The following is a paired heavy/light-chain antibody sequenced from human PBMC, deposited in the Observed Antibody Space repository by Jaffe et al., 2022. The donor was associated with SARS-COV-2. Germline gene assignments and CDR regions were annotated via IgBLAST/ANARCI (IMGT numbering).Light chain of an antibody. CDR2: AAS. Sequence: DIHMTQSPSSLSASVGDRVNITCRASQNIFSSLNWYQQKPGKVPKLLIYAASSLQSGVPSRFSGSGSGTDFTLTISSLHPEDFATYYCQQGYSFPWTFGQGTQVEV. V-gene: IGKV1-39*01. CDR1: QNIFSS. CDR3: QQGYSFPWT. J-gene: IGKJ1*01.
Heavy chain of an antibody. Sequence: QVQLVQSGSELKKPGASVRISCKASGYTFTSDAMNWVRQAPGQGLEWMGWVNTNTGHPRYAQGFTGRFVFSLDTSVSTAYLQITSLKAEDTAVYYCARYKNLYYDADVSSYAFDIWGQGTMVTVS. V-gene: IGHV7-4-1*02. J-gene: IGHJ3*02. CDR3: ARYKNLYYDADVSSYAFDI. CDR1: GYTFTSDA. D-gene: IGHD3-16*01. CDR2: VNTNTGHP.